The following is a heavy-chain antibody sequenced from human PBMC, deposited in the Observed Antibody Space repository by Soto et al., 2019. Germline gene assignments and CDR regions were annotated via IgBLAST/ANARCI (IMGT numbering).Heavy chain of an antibody. J-gene: IGHJ4*02. CDR1: GFTLDIYA. D-gene: IGHD2-21*01. CDR2: IEGGGGT. Sequence: GGSLRLSCAASGFTLDIYAMSWVRQAPGKGLEWVSTIEGGGGTSYADFVRGRFSISRDSSKNTLYLQMNGLRAEDTAIYYCAKGAPGDRWLSDYWGRGTLVTVSS. V-gene: IGHV3-23*01. CDR3: AKGAPGDRWLSDY.